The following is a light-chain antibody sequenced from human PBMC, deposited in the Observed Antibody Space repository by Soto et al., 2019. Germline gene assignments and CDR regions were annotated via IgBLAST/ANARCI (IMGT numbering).Light chain of an antibody. CDR1: QSISTY. CDR3: QQRINWPLT. V-gene: IGKV3-11*01. J-gene: IGKJ4*01. Sequence: ETVLTQSPATLCLSPGERATLGCRASQSISTYLAWYQQKPGQAPRLLIYDAVNRATGIPARFSGSGSGTDFTLIIASLAPEDFAVYYCQQRINWPLTFGGGTQVDIK. CDR2: DAV.